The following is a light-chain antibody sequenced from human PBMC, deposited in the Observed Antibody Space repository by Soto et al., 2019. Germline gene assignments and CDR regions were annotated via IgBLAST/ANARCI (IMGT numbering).Light chain of an antibody. Sequence: QSVLTQPASVSGSPGQSITISCTGTSSDVGSHNLVSWYQQHPGQAPKLMIYEVSKLPLGVSSRFSASKSGNTASLTISGFQAEDEADYYCCSYGGSRAVFGGGTQLTVL. V-gene: IGLV2-23*02. J-gene: IGLJ7*01. CDR2: EVS. CDR3: CSYGGSRAV. CDR1: SSDVGSHNL.